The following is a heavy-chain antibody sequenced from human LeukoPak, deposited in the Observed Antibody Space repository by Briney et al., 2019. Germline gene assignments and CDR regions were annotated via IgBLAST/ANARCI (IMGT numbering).Heavy chain of an antibody. J-gene: IGHJ6*02. Sequence: SETLSLTCKVSGGSISSSGFYWGWIRQPPGKGLEWIGSIYYPESTHYNPSLESRVTISVDTSKYQVSLTLSSVTATDTAVYYCVRHVSSGWDYYNGLDVWGQGTTVTVSS. D-gene: IGHD6-19*01. CDR1: GGSISSSGFY. CDR2: IYYPEST. V-gene: IGHV4-39*01. CDR3: VRHVSSGWDYYNGLDV.